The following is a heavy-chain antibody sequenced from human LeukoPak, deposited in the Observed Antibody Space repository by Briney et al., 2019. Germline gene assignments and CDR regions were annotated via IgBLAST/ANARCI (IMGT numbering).Heavy chain of an antibody. CDR3: ARGGLRPTYYFDY. D-gene: IGHD5-12*01. CDR1: GGTFSSYA. J-gene: IGHJ4*02. Sequence: GASVKVSCKASGGTFSSYAISWVRQAPGQGLECMGRIIPIFGTANYAQKFQGRVTITTDESTSTAYMELSSLRSEDTAVYYCARGGLRPTYYFDYWGQGTLVTVSS. CDR2: IIPIFGTA. V-gene: IGHV1-69*05.